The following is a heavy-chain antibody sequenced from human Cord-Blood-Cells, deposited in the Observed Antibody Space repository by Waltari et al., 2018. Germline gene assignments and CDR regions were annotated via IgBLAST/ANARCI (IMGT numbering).Heavy chain of an antibody. Sequence: QVQLQESGPGLVKPSETLSLTCTVSGGSISSYYWSWIRQPPGKGLEWIGYIYYSGSTNSNPSLKSRVTISVDTSKNQFSLKLSAVTAADTAVYYCARTSSSWYNWFDPWGQGTLVTVSS. V-gene: IGHV4-59*01. CDR1: GGSISSYY. CDR2: IYYSGST. CDR3: ARTSSSWYNWFDP. J-gene: IGHJ5*02. D-gene: IGHD6-13*01.